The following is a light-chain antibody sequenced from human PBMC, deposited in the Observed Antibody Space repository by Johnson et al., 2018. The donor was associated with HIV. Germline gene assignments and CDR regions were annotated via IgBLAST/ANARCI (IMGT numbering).Light chain of an antibody. J-gene: IGLJ1*01. CDR3: GTWDSSLSVYV. CDR1: TSNIGNND. V-gene: IGLV1-51*01. CDR2: DNY. Sequence: QSVLTQPPSVSAAPGQKVTFSCSGSTSNIGNNDVSWYRHLPGTAPKLLIYDNYKRPSGIPDQFSGSKSGTSATLDITGLQTGDEADYYCGTWDSSLSVYVFATGTKVTVL.